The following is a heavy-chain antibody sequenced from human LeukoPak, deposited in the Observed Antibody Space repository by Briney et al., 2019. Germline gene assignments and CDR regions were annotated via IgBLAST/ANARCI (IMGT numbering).Heavy chain of an antibody. Sequence: ASVKVSCKASGGTFSSYTISWVRQAPGQGLEWMGRIIPILGIANYAQKFQGRVTITADKSTSTAYMELSSLRSEDTAVCYCARVGYSYGPFDYWGQGTLVTVSS. CDR2: IIPILGIA. J-gene: IGHJ4*02. V-gene: IGHV1-69*02. D-gene: IGHD5-18*01. CDR1: GGTFSSYT. CDR3: ARVGYSYGPFDY.